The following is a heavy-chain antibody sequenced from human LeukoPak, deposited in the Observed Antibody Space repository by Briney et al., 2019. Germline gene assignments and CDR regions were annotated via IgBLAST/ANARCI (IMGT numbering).Heavy chain of an antibody. CDR3: ARNGVSHGMDV. V-gene: IGHV3-33*08. D-gene: IGHD3-3*01. J-gene: IGHJ6*02. CDR1: GFTFSSYD. Sequence: PGGSLRLSCAASGFTFSSYDMHWVRQAPGKGLEWVAVIWYDGSNKYYADSVKGRFTISRDNSKNTLYVQMNSLRAEDTAVYYCARNGVSHGMDVWGQGTTVTVSS. CDR2: IWYDGSNK.